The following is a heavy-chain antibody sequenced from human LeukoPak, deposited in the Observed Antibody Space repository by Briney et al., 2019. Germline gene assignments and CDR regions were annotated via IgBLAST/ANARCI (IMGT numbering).Heavy chain of an antibody. Sequence: SETLSLTCTVSGGSISNYYWSWIRQPPGKGLEWIGYIYYTGSTNYNPSLKSRVTISVDTSKKQIFLNLSSVTAADTAVYYCAGGGTTVTFDYWGQGTLVTVS. D-gene: IGHD4-17*01. CDR1: GGSISNYY. CDR2: IYYTGST. J-gene: IGHJ4*02. V-gene: IGHV4-59*03. CDR3: AGGGTTVTFDY.